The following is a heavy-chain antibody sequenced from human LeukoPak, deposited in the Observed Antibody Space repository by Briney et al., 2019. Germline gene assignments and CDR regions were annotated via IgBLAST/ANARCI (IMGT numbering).Heavy chain of an antibody. CDR2: IYTSGST. J-gene: IGHJ6*03. V-gene: IGHV4-4*07. Sequence: SETLSLTCTVSGGSISSYYWSWIRQPAGKGLEWIGRIYTSGSTNYNPSLKSRVTMSVDTSKNQFSLKLSSVTAADTAVYYCAREYYDILTGTAYYYYYYMDVWGKGTTVTVSS. D-gene: IGHD3-9*01. CDR3: AREYYDILTGTAYYYYYYMDV. CDR1: GGSISSYY.